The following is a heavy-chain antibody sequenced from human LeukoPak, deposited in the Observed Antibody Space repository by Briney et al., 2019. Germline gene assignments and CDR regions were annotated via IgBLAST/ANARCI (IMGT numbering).Heavy chain of an antibody. CDR2: INPNSGGT. Sequence: ASVKVSCKASGYTFTGYYMHWVRQAPGQGLEWMGWINPNSGGTNYAQKFQGRVTMTRDTSISTAYMELSRLRSDDTAVYYCARVSATKNYDILTGYYDYFDYWGQGTLVTVSS. CDR1: GYTFTGYY. CDR3: ARVSATKNYDILTGYYDYFDY. V-gene: IGHV1-2*02. J-gene: IGHJ4*02. D-gene: IGHD3-9*01.